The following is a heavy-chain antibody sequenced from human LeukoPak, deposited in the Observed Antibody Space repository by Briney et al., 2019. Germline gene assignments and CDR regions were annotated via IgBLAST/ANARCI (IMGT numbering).Heavy chain of an antibody. Sequence: QSGGSLRLSCAASGFTFSSYWMSWVRQAPGKGLEWVANIKQDGSEEYYVDSVKGRFTISRDNAKNSLYLQMNSLRAEDTAVYYCAREKNDYGDAFDYWGQGTLVTVSS. J-gene: IGHJ4*02. D-gene: IGHD4-17*01. CDR1: GFTFSSYW. CDR3: AREKNDYGDAFDY. CDR2: IKQDGSEE. V-gene: IGHV3-7*01.